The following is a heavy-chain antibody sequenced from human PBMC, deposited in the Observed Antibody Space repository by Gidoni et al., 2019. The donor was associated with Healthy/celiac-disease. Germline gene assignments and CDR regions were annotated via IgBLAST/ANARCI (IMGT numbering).Heavy chain of an antibody. CDR3: TTASPTYYDFWSDNIDY. V-gene: IGHV3-15*01. D-gene: IGHD3-3*01. J-gene: IGHJ4*02. CDR1: GFTFSNAW. Sequence: EVQLVESGGGLVKPGGSLRLSCAASGFTFSNAWMSWVRQAPGKGLEWVGRIKSKTDGGTTDYAAPVKGRFTISRDDSKNTLYLQMNSLKTEDTAVYYCTTASPTYYDFWSDNIDYWGQGTLVTVSS. CDR2: IKSKTDGGTT.